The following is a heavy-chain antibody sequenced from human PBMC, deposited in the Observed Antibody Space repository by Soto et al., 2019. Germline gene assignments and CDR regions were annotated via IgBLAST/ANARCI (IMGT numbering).Heavy chain of an antibody. CDR3: AKHGGTINY. CDR1: GFTFSSYA. CDR2: VSGSGGSI. J-gene: IGHJ4*02. V-gene: IGHV3-23*01. D-gene: IGHD3-16*01. Sequence: GGSLRLSCAASGFTFSSYAMSWVRQAPGKGLEWVSAVSGSGGSIYCGDSVKGRFTISRDNSKNTLFLQMNSLRAEDTAVYYCAKHGGTINYWGQGTLVTVSS.